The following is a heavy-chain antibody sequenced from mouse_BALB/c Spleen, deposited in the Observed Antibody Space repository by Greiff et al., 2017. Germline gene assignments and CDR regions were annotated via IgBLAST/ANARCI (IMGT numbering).Heavy chain of an antibody. Sequence: EVQLVESGGGLVQPKGSLKLSCAASGFTFNTYAMNWVRQAPGKGLEWVARIRSKSNNYATYYADSVKDRFTISRDDSQSMLYLQMNNLKTEDTAMYYCVRQGKVLDYWGQGTTLTVSS. CDR2: IRSKSNNYAT. J-gene: IGHJ2*01. CDR1: GFTFNTYA. D-gene: IGHD2-14*01. CDR3: VRQGKVLDY. V-gene: IGHV10-1*02.